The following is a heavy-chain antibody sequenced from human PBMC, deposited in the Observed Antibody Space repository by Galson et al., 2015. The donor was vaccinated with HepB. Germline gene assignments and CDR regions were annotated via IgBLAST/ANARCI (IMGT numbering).Heavy chain of an antibody. V-gene: IGHV3-30-3*01. CDR1: GFTVSTSS. Sequence: SLRLSCAAFGFTVSTSSMHWIRQAPGKGLEWVALISFAGDKKHYTDSVKGRFIISRDNSKNTLYLEMNSLTTDDTAVYYCAREGSAKKLDYWGQGALVSASS. CDR3: AREGSAKKLDY. D-gene: IGHD1-26*01. CDR2: ISFAGDKK. J-gene: IGHJ4*02.